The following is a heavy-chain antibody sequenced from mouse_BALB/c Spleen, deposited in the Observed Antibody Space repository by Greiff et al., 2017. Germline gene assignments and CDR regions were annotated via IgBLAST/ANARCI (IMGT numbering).Heavy chain of an antibody. J-gene: IGHJ1*01. V-gene: IGHV5-17*02. CDR1: GFTFSSFG. CDR3: ARGGYDRYFDV. CDR2: ISSGSSTI. Sequence: DVKLVESGGGLVQPGGSRKLSCAASGFTFSSFGMHWVRQAPEKGLEWVAYISSGSSTIYYADTVKGRFTISRDNPKNTLFLQMTSLRSEDTAMYYCARGGYDRYFDVWGAGTTVTVSS. D-gene: IGHD2-2*01.